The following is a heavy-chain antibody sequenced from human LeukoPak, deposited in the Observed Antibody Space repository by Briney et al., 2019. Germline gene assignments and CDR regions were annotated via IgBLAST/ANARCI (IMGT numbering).Heavy chain of an antibody. CDR3: ARGKDYFDF. V-gene: IGHV3-21*01. CDR1: RFTFNSYN. J-gene: IGHJ4*02. Sequence: GGSLRLSCAASRFTFNSYNMNWVRQAPGKGLEWVSSISYSSSDIYFADSVKGRFTISRDNANNALYLQMNSLRAEDTAVYYCARGKDYFDFWGQGTLVTVSS. CDR2: ISYSSSDI.